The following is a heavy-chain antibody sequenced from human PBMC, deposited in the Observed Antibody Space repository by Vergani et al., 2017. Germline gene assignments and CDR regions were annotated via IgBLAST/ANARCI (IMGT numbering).Heavy chain of an antibody. CDR2: IIPIFGTA. CDR1: GGTFSSYA. Sequence: QVQLVQSGAEVKKPGSSVKVSCKASGGTFSSYAISWVRQAPGQGLEWMGRIIPIFGTANYAQKFQGRVTITADESTRTAYMELSSRRSEDTAVYYCAGDAVVVVAATFSGGSWFDPWGQGTLVTVSS. CDR3: AGDAVVVVAATFSGGSWFDP. J-gene: IGHJ5*02. V-gene: IGHV1-69*13. D-gene: IGHD2-15*01.